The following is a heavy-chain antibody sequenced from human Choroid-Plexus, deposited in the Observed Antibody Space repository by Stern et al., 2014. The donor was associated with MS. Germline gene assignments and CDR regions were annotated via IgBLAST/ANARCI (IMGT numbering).Heavy chain of an antibody. Sequence: MQLVESGGGVVKPGRPLRLSCVASGFTFGSCAMHWVRQAPGKGLEWVAGVSYDGSNKYYADSVKGRFTIARDNSQNTLYMQMSILRPEDTAVYYCAKDRQYLTYFFDHWGQGSLVTVSS. V-gene: IGHV3-30*18. CDR1: GFTFGSCA. CDR2: VSYDGSNK. D-gene: IGHD2/OR15-2a*01. J-gene: IGHJ5*02. CDR3: AKDRQYLTYFFDH.